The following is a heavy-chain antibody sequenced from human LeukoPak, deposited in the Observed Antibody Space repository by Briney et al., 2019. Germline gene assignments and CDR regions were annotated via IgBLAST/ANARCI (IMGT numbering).Heavy chain of an antibody. CDR1: GYSFTSYW. V-gene: IGHV5-51*01. Sequence: GESLKISCKGSGYSFTSYWIGGVGQMPGKGLEGMGIIYPGDSDTRYSPSFQGQVIISADKSISTAYLQWSSLKASDTAMYYCARLTTVTTPFDYWGQGTLVTVSS. CDR2: IYPGDSDT. CDR3: ARLTTVTTPFDY. J-gene: IGHJ4*02. D-gene: IGHD4-17*01.